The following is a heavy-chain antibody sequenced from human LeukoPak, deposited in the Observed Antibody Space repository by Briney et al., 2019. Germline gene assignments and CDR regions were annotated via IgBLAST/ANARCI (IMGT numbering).Heavy chain of an antibody. CDR1: GFTFSGYG. J-gene: IGHJ4*02. CDR3: AKEHSNWYNFDC. Sequence: GGSLRLSCAASGFTFSGYGMHWVRQAAGKGLEWVAFIRYDGSNKYYADSVKGRFTISRDNSKNTLYLQMNSLRAEDTAVYYCAKEHSNWYNFDCWGQGTLVTVSS. D-gene: IGHD6-13*01. V-gene: IGHV3-30*02. CDR2: IRYDGSNK.